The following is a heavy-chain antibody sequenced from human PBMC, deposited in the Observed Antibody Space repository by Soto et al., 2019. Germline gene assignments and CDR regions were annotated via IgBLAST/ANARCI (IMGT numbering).Heavy chain of an antibody. V-gene: IGHV3-23*01. CDR1: GFTFCSYA. CDR2: ISGSGGST. D-gene: IGHD4-17*01. J-gene: IGHJ4*02. CDR3: AKDPGDYGRGY. Sequence: GGAPRLSCATPGFTFCSYALSWVPQVPGKGLEWVSAISGSGGSTYYADSVKGRFTISRDNSKNTLYLQMNSLRAEDTAVYYCAKDPGDYGRGYWGQGTLVTVSS.